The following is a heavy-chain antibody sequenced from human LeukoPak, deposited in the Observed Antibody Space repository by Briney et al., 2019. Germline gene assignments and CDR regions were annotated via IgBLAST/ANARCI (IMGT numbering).Heavy chain of an antibody. CDR1: GYSFTSYW. J-gene: IGHJ3*02. CDR2: IYPGDSDT. CDR3: ATRGEYSYSDAFDI. D-gene: IGHD5-18*01. Sequence: PGESLKIFCWGSGYSFTSYWIGWVRPRSGKGLEWVGSIYPGDSDTRYSRSFQGQVTTSADKSISTAYLQWSSLKASDTAMYYCATRGEYSYSDAFDIWGQGTMVTVSS. V-gene: IGHV5-51*01.